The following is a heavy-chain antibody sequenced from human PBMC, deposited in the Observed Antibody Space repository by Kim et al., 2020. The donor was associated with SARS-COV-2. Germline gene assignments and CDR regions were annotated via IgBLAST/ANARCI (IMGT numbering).Heavy chain of an antibody. CDR3: ARARNWNPGRNLEY. CDR1: GYTFTGYY. V-gene: IGHV1-2*02. J-gene: IGHJ4*02. CDR2: IYPKNDDR. Sequence: ASVKVSCKASGYTFTGYYIHWVRQAPGQGLEWLGWIYPKNDDRKNAQEFQDRVTLTGDMSTNTVYMEMSSLTTDDTAVYFCARARNWNPGRNLEYWGQGTLVTVSS. D-gene: IGHD1-1*01.